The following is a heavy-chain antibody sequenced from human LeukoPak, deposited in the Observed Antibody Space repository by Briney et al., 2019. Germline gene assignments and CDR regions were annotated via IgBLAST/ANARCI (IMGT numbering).Heavy chain of an antibody. CDR3: ARDPGGDWNAFDI. D-gene: IGHD2-21*02. CDR2: IYYSGST. V-gene: IGHV4-30-4*01. Sequence: PSETLSLTCTVSGGSISSGDYYWSWIRQPPGKGLEWIGYIYYSGSTYYNPSLKSRVTISVDTSKNQFSLKLSSVTAADAAVYYCARDPGGDWNAFDIWGQGTMVTVSS. CDR1: GGSISSGDYY. J-gene: IGHJ3*02.